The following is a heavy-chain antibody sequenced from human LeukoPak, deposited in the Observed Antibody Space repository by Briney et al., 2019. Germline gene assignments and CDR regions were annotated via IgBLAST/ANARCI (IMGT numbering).Heavy chain of an antibody. Sequence: PSETLSLTCTVSGGSISTYYWSWLRQPRGKGLEWIGYIYYIGTTNYNPSLKSRVTISVDTSKNQFSLKLSSVTAADTAFYYCARDQEYGGFDYWGQGALVTVSS. CDR1: GGSISTYY. CDR2: IYYIGTT. CDR3: ARDQEYGGFDY. V-gene: IGHV4-59*01. J-gene: IGHJ4*02. D-gene: IGHD3-16*01.